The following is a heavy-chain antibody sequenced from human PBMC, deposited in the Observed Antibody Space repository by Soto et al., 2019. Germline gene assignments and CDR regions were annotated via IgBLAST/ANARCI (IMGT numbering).Heavy chain of an antibody. J-gene: IGHJ4*02. CDR2: ISYDGSNK. CDR1: GFTFSSYG. D-gene: IGHD3-3*01. CDR3: ESYDSWSGFSVDY. V-gene: IGHV3-30*03. Sequence: GGSLRLSCAASGFTFSSYGMHWVRQAPGKGLEWVAAISYDGSNKYYADSVKGRFTISRDNSENTLYLQMNSLRAEDTAVYYCESYDSWSGFSVDYWGQGTLVTVSS.